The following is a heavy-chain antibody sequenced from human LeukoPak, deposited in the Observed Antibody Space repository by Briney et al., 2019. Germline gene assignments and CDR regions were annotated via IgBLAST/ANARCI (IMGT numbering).Heavy chain of an antibody. Sequence: AETVSLTPRIWLEHQQVVLELGSAARREGTEVDWAYLYHWEHQLQPLPKSRVTMSVDTSKNQFSLKLNSVTAADTAVYYCARDAGFYYYMDAWGKGTTVTVSS. V-gene: IGHV4-4*07. J-gene: IGHJ6*03. CDR3: ARDAGFYYYMDA. CDR2: LYHWEH. CDR1: LEHQQVV.